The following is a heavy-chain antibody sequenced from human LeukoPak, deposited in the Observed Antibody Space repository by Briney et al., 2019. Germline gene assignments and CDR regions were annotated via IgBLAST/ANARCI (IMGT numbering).Heavy chain of an antibody. J-gene: IGHJ4*02. V-gene: IGHV3-15*01. Sequence: GGSLRLSCAASGFTFNNAWMNWVRQAPGKGLEWVGRIKSKTDGGTTDYAAPVKGRFTISRDDSKSIAYLQMSSLKTGDTAVYYCTRNYRGSFHYFDYWGQGTLVTVSS. CDR2: IKSKTDGGTT. CDR1: GFTFNNAW. D-gene: IGHD1-26*01. CDR3: TRNYRGSFHYFDY.